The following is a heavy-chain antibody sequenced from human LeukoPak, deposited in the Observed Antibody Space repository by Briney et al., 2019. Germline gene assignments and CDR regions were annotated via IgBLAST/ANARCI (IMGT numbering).Heavy chain of an antibody. CDR3: AIHDSSGYLFDY. V-gene: IGHV3-23*01. D-gene: IGHD3-22*01. CDR1: GFTFSSYA. J-gene: IGHJ4*02. CDR2: ISGSGGST. Sequence: PGGSLRLSCAASGFTFSSYAMSWVRQAPGKGLEWVSAISGSGGSTYYADSVKGRFTISRDNSKNTLYLQMNSLRAEDTAVYYCAIHDSSGYLFDYWGQGTLVTVSS.